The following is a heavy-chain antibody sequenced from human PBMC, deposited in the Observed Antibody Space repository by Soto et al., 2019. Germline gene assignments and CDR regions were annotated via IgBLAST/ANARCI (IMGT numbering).Heavy chain of an antibody. CDR2: IYHSGST. V-gene: IGHV4-38-2*01. J-gene: IGHJ4*02. CDR1: GYSISSGYY. D-gene: IGHD1-26*01. Sequence: WETLSLTCAVSGYSISSGYYWGWIRPPPGKGLEWIGSIYHSGSTYYNPSLKSRVTISVDTSKNQFSLKLSSVTAADTAVYYCARVAAWVVGATYYFDYWGQGTLVTVSS. CDR3: ARVAAWVVGATYYFDY.